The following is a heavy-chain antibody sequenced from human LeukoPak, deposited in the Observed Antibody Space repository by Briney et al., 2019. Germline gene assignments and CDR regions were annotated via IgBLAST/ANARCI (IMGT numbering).Heavy chain of an antibody. J-gene: IGHJ4*02. Sequence: GESLKISCKGSGYSFTSYWIGWVRQLPGKGLEWMGIIYPGDSDTRYSPSFQGQVTISADKSISTAYLQWSSLKASDTAIYYCARQYYDVLTGFYIHFDYWGQGTLVTVSS. CDR1: GYSFTSYW. CDR2: IYPGDSDT. V-gene: IGHV5-51*01. CDR3: ARQYYDVLTGFYIHFDY. D-gene: IGHD3-9*01.